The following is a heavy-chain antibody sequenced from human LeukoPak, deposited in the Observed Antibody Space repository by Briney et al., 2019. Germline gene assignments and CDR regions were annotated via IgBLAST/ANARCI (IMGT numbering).Heavy chain of an antibody. V-gene: IGHV1-69*04. CDR1: GGTFSSYA. D-gene: IGHD3-22*01. J-gene: IGHJ4*02. CDR3: ARVRTPSGYYGSLDY. Sequence: SVKVSCKASGGTFSSYAISWVRQAPGQGLEWMGRIIPILGIANYAQKFQGRVTITADKSTSTAYMELSSLRSEDTAVYYCARVRTPSGYYGSLDYWGQGTLVTVSS. CDR2: IIPILGIA.